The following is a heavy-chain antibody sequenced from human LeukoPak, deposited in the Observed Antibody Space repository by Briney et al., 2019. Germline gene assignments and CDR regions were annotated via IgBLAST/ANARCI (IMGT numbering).Heavy chain of an antibody. D-gene: IGHD3-22*01. J-gene: IGHJ4*02. CDR3: ARDLPVGYYDSSGYYFRDY. CDR2: IYTSGST. V-gene: IGHV4-4*07. Sequence: PSETLSLTCTVSGGSISSYYWSWIRQPAGKGLEWIGRIYTSGSTNYNPSLKSRVTMSVDTSKNQSSLKLSSVTAADTAVYYCARDLPVGYYDSSGYYFRDYWGQGTLVTVSS. CDR1: GGSISSYY.